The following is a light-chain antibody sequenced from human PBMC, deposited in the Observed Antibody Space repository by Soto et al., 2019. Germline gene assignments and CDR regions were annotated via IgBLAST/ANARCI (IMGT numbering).Light chain of an antibody. Sequence: EIVLTQSPGNLSLSPGERATLSCRASQSVSSYLAWYQQKPGQAPRLLIYSASTRATGIPARFSGSGSGTDFTLSISRLEPEDFAVYYCHQYGSSPLTFGGGTKVDI. CDR1: QSVSSY. J-gene: IGKJ4*01. V-gene: IGKV3-20*01. CDR3: HQYGSSPLT. CDR2: SAS.